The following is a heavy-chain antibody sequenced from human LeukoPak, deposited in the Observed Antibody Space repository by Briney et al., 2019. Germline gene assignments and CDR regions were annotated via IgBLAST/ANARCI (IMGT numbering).Heavy chain of an antibody. V-gene: IGHV1-69*13. CDR3: ARDTPPRHCGGDCYSFYYYGMDA. D-gene: IGHD2-21*02. Sequence: SVKVSCKASGGTFSSYAISWVRQAPGQGLEWMGGIIPIFGTANYAQKFQGRGTITADESTSTAYMDLTSLTSEDTAVYYCARDTPPRHCGGDCYSFYYYGMDAWGQGTTVTVSS. J-gene: IGHJ6*02. CDR2: IIPIFGTA. CDR1: GGTFSSYA.